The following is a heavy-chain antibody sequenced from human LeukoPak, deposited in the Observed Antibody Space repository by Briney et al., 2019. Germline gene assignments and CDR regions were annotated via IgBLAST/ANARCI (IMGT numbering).Heavy chain of an antibody. CDR3: VKRVPSRGSDV. D-gene: IGHD3-10*01. CDR1: GFTFSSYA. V-gene: IGHV3-23*01. Sequence: QAGGSLRLSCAASGFTFSSYAMSWVRQAPGKGLEWVSGISGSGGRTNYADSVKGRFTISRDNSKNTLYLQMNSLRAEDTAVYYCVKRVPSRGSDVWGQGTMVTVSS. CDR2: ISGSGGRT. J-gene: IGHJ3*01.